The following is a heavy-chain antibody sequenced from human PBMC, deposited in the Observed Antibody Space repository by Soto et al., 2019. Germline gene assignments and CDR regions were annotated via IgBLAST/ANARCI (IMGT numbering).Heavy chain of an antibody. D-gene: IGHD1-26*01. CDR2: IYASGSP. J-gene: IGHJ4*02. CDR1: GGSVSVYY. Sequence: PSENLSLTCTISGGSVSVYYWSWIRQSTGQGLEWIGYIYASGSPYYNPSLRSRVTISADTSKNQISLKLTSPTAADTAVYYCARGVGSSPPQYWGRGTLVTVSS. CDR3: ARGVGSSPPQY. V-gene: IGHV4-59*02.